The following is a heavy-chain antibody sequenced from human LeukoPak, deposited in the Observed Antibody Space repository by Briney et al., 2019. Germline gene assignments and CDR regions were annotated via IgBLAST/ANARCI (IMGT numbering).Heavy chain of an antibody. CDR1: APTVSSYE. CDR3: ARDFSRYYNDY. J-gene: IGHJ4*02. V-gene: IGHV3-48*03. Sequence: HPGPCLRLSCAASAPTVSSYEMKSVSQAPGKWLEWVAYISIGGRTQYHADSVKGPFPISRDNAKNPLYLQMNRLRTEDSAIDQCARDFSRYYNDYCGQGTLVTVSS. CDR2: ISIGGRTQ. D-gene: IGHD3-3*01.